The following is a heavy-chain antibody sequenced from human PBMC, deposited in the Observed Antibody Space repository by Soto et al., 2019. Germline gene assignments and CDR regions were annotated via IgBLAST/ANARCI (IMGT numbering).Heavy chain of an antibody. Sequence: GGSLRLSCAASGFTCDDYAMHWVRQAPGKGLEWVSGISWNSGSIGYADSVKGRFTISRDNAKNSLYLQMNSLRAEDTALYYCAKELPAATSFDYWGQGTLVTVSP. V-gene: IGHV3-9*01. D-gene: IGHD2-2*01. CDR2: ISWNSGSI. J-gene: IGHJ4*02. CDR3: AKELPAATSFDY. CDR1: GFTCDDYA.